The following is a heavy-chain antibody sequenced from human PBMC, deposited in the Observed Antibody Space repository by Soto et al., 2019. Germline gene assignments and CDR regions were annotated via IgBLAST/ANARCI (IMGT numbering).Heavy chain of an antibody. D-gene: IGHD3-22*01. CDR3: AKWGSSGIPPDY. CDR2: ISGSGSST. Sequence: PGGSLRLSCAASGFTFSSYAMSWVRQAPGKGLEWVSVISGSGSSTYYADSVKGRFTISRDNSKNTLYLQMNSLRAEDTAVYYCAKWGSSGIPPDYWGQGTLVTVSS. CDR1: GFTFSSYA. V-gene: IGHV3-23*01. J-gene: IGHJ4*02.